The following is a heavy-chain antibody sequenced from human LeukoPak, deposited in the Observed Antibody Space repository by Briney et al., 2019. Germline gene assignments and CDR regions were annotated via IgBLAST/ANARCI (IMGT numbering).Heavy chain of an antibody. CDR2: ATT. CDR1: GGSISSSSYY. CDR3: VRILGRYQEGMDV. Sequence: SETLSLTCTVSGGSISSSSYYWGWVRQPPGTGLQWIATTYEGASLKSRVTISLDTSKNQFFLRLTSVTAADTAVYYCVRILGRYQEGMDVWGPGTTVTVSS. V-gene: IGHV4-61*05. D-gene: IGHD1-26*01. J-gene: IGHJ6*02.